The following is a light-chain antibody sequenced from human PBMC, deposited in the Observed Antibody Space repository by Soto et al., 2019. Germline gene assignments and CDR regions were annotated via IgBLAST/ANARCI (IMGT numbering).Light chain of an antibody. CDR1: SSNLGAGYD. V-gene: IGLV1-40*01. CDR2: GNR. J-gene: IGLJ3*02. Sequence: QSVLTQPPSVSGTPGQRVTISCTGNSSNLGAGYDVHWYQQVPGTTPKLLIFGNRNRPSGVPARFSGAKAGSSACLAITGLEDEDEADYYCQAYDYSLSASVFGGGTKLTVL. CDR3: QAYDYSLSASV.